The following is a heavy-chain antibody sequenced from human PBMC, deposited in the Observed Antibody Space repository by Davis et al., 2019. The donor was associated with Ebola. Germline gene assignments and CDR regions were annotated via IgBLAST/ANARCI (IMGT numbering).Heavy chain of an antibody. V-gene: IGHV3-23*01. CDR2: ITGSGGDT. CDR3: RARLDY. J-gene: IGHJ4*02. CDR1: GFTFSDYA. Sequence: GSLRLSCAVSGFTFSDYAMNWVRQTPGKGLEWVSLITGSGGDTYYADSVKGRFTISRDNSENTLYLQMTSLRVEDTAVYYCRARLDYWGQGTLVTVSS.